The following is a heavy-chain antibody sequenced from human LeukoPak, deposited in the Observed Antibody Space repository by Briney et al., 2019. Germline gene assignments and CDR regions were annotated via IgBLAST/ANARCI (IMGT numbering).Heavy chain of an antibody. Sequence: SQTLSLTCTVSGGSISSGGYYWSWNRQHRGRGLEWIVYIYYSGSTYYNPTLKSRVTISVDTSKNQFSLKLSSVTAADTAVYYCARTVDGSGSYSDYWGQGSLVTVSS. D-gene: IGHD3-10*01. J-gene: IGHJ4*02. V-gene: IGHV4-31*03. CDR2: IYYSGST. CDR1: GGSISSGGYY. CDR3: ARTVDGSGSYSDY.